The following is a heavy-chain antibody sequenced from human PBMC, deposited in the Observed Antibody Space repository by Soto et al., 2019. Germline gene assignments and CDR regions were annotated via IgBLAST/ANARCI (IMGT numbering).Heavy chain of an antibody. Sequence: SVKVSCKASGGTFSIYAISGVRQAPLQWREWMGGIIPIFGTANYAQKFQGWVTMTTDTSISTASMELTRLTSDDTAIYYCARGDSTDCSNGVCSFFYNHDMDVWGQGTTVTVSS. CDR2: IIPIFGTA. J-gene: IGHJ6*02. D-gene: IGHD2-8*01. CDR3: ARGDSTDCSNGVCSFFYNHDMDV. V-gene: IGHV1-69*05. CDR1: GGTFSIYA.